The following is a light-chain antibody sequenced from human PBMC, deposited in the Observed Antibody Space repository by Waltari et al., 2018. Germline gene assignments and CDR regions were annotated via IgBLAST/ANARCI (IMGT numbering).Light chain of an antibody. CDR2: DAS. Sequence: DIQLTQSPSFLPASIGDRVTITCRASQGISSSLAWYQVRPGKAPKLMIYDASILQSGVPSRFSGSGSGTEFSLTISGLQPEDYSTYFCQQFTSYPLTFGGGTEMEIK. CDR3: QQFTSYPLT. J-gene: IGKJ4*01. CDR1: QGISSS. V-gene: IGKV1-9*01.